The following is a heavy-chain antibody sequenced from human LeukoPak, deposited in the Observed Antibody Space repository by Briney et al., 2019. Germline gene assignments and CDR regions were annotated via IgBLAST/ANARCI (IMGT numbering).Heavy chain of an antibody. D-gene: IGHD3-22*01. V-gene: IGHV1-2*02. CDR2: INPNSGGT. CDR1: GYTFTSYG. Sequence: ASVKVSCKASGYTFTSYGIGWVRQAPGQGLEWMGWINPNSGGTNYAQKFQGRVTMTRDTSISTAYMELSRLRSDDTAVYYCARSDEDDSSGYYFDYWGQGTLVTVSS. J-gene: IGHJ4*02. CDR3: ARSDEDDSSGYYFDY.